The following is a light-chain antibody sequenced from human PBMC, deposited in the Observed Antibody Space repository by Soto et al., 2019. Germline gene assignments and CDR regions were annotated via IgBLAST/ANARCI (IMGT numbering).Light chain of an antibody. V-gene: IGKV1-5*03. Sequence: DIQMTQSPSTLSGSVGDRVTITCRASQSIRSWLAWYQQKPGKAPKLLISQASNLLTGVPSRFSGNGSGTEFTLTISSLQPDDFATYYCQQYNNYWTFGQGTKVDIK. CDR1: QSIRSW. CDR2: QAS. CDR3: QQYNNYWT. J-gene: IGKJ1*01.